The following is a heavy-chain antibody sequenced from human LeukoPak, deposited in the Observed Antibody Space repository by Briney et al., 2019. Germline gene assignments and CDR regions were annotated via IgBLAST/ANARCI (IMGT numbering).Heavy chain of an antibody. V-gene: IGHV1-69*06. J-gene: IGHJ5*02. D-gene: IGHD2-2*01. CDR2: IIPIFGTA. CDR1: GGTFSSYA. CDR3: ASGNIVVVPAAGVDNWFDP. Sequence: SVQVSCKASGGTFSSYAISWVRQAAGQGLEWMGGIIPIFGTANYAQKFQGRVTITADKSTSTVYMELSSLRSEDTAVYYCASGNIVVVPAAGVDNWFDPWGQGTLVTVSS.